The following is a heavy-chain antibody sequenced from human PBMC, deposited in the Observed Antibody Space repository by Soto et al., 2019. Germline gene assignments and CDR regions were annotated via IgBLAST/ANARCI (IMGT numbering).Heavy chain of an antibody. CDR3: AKRYSYGKNYFDS. CDR2: ISYDGINK. D-gene: IGHD5-18*01. Sequence: GGSLRLSCAASGFSFSSYGMHWVRQAPGKGLEWVALISYDGINKYYADSVKGRFTISRDNSRNTLYLEMNSLRVEDTAVYYCAKRYSYGKNYFDSWGQGTLVTVSS. J-gene: IGHJ4*02. V-gene: IGHV3-30*18. CDR1: GFSFSSYG.